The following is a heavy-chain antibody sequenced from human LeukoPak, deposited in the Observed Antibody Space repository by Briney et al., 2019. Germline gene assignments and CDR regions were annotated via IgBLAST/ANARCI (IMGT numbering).Heavy chain of an antibody. D-gene: IGHD6-6*01. Sequence: SETLSLTCTVSGGSISSSNYYWGWIRQPPGKGLEWIGSIYYSGSTYYNPSLKRRVTIFVDTSENQFSLKLSSVTAADTAVYYCARQKYSSSSGNLWGQGTLVTVSS. J-gene: IGHJ4*02. CDR2: IYYSGST. V-gene: IGHV4-39*01. CDR3: ARQKYSSSSGNL. CDR1: GGSISSSNYY.